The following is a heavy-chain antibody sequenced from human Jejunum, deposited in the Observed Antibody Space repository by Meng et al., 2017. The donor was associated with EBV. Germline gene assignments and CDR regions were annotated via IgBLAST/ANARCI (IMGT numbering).Heavy chain of an antibody. D-gene: IGHD4-17*01. CDR1: EDANNTKLYN. CDR2: VCRSGS. J-gene: IGHJ4*02. Sequence: QESGPGSRKLSETLSLTCTVSEDANNTKLYNWGWTRQHPGKGLDWIGTVCRSGSNYNPSLKSLVTISVDTSKNQFSLKVNSVTAADTAVYYCVMGPDYAKSGYWGQGILVTVAS. CDR3: VMGPDYAKSGY. V-gene: IGHV4-39*01.